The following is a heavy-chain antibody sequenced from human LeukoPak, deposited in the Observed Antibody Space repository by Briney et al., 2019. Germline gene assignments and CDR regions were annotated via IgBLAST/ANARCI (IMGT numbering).Heavy chain of an antibody. CDR3: ARELGPIVGATYYFDY. J-gene: IGHJ4*02. CDR1: GGSVSSGSYY. D-gene: IGHD1-26*01. V-gene: IGHV4-61*01. Sequence: PSETLSLTCTVSGGSVSSGSYYWRWIRQPPGKGLEWIGYIYYSGSTNYNPSLKSRVTISVDTSKNQFSLKLSSVTAADAAVYYCARELGPIVGATYYFDYWGQGTLVTVSS. CDR2: IYYSGST.